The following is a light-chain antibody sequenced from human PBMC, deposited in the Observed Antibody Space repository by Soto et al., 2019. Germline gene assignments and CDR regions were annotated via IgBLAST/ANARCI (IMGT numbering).Light chain of an antibody. CDR3: QQRWHWPSNT. V-gene: IGKV3-15*01. Sequence: EIVMTQSPATLSVSPGERATLSCRASQSVSSNLAWYQQKPGQAPRLLIYGASTRATGIPARFSGSGSGTEFTLTISSLQSEDFAVYYCQQRWHWPSNTFGQGTRLEIK. CDR1: QSVSSN. J-gene: IGKJ5*01. CDR2: GAS.